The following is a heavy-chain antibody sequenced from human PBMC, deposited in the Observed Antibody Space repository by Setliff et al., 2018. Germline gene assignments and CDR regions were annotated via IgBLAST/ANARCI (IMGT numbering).Heavy chain of an antibody. Sequence: SETLSLTCSVSGGSITSDYWSWIRQPPGKGLEWIGYMYDSGRTNYSPSLKSRVTISIDKSNNQFSLKLTSMTAADTAVYYCAKGGGRYHSDSWGQGILVTVSS. CDR3: AKGGGRYHSDS. J-gene: IGHJ4*02. D-gene: IGHD1-1*01. CDR1: GGSITSDY. CDR2: MYDSGRT. V-gene: IGHV4-59*12.